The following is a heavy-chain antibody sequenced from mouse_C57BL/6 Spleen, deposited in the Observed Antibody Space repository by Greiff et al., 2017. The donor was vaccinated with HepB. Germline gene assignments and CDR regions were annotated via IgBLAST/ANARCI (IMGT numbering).Heavy chain of an antibody. CDR1: GYTFTSYG. CDR3: ARSALITTVVATDY. CDR2: IYPRSGNT. D-gene: IGHD1-1*01. J-gene: IGHJ2*01. Sequence: QVQLKQSGAELARPGASVKLSCKASGYTFTSYGISWVKQRTGQGLEWIGEIYPRSGNTYYNEKFKGKATLTADKSSSTAYMELRSLTSEDSAVYFCARSALITTVVATDYWGQGTTLTVSS. V-gene: IGHV1-81*01.